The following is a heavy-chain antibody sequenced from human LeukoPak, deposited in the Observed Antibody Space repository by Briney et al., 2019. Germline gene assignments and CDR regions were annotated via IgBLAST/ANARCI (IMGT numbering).Heavy chain of an antibody. Sequence: GGSLRLSCAASGFTFSNFAMTWVRQAPGKGLEWVSGISAGGGSTYYADSVKGRFTSSSDNSKNTLYLQMNSLRAEDTAVYYCAKDAPDPSYSSLPDYWGQGTLVTVSS. CDR2: ISAGGGST. J-gene: IGHJ4*02. V-gene: IGHV3-23*01. CDR1: GFTFSNFA. D-gene: IGHD6-6*01. CDR3: AKDAPDPSYSSLPDY.